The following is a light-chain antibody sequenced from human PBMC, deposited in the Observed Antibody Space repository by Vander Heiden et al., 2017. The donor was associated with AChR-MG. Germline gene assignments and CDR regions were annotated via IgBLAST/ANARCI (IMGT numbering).Light chain of an antibody. J-gene: IGKJ2*01. CDR2: DVS. CDR1: QRINIY. V-gene: IGKV1-33*01. Sequence: DIQMTQSPSSLSASVGDRVTITCQASQRINIYLNWYQHKPGRAPKLLIYDVSNLETGVPSRFSGSGSGTHFSFTISSLQPEDSATYYCQQFDTPPYTFGQGTRLDIK. CDR3: QQFDTPPYT.